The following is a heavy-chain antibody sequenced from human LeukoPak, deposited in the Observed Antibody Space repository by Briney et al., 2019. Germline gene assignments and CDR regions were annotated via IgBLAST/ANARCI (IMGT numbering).Heavy chain of an antibody. CDR1: GFTFSNNV. V-gene: IGHV3-23*01. Sequence: GGSLRLSCAASGFTFSNNVMSWVRQAPGKGLEWVSTITAGGGATYYAGSVKGRFTISRDDSKNTLYLQMNSLRAEDTAVYFCAKGATFGINWFDSWGQGTLVSVSS. J-gene: IGHJ5*01. CDR3: AKGATFGINWFDS. D-gene: IGHD1-14*01. CDR2: ITAGGGAT.